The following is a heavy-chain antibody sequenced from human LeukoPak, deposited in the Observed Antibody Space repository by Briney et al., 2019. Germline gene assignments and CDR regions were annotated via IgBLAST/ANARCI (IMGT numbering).Heavy chain of an antibody. CDR3: ARDYDSSGYYSYYFDY. J-gene: IGHJ4*02. CDR2: IYTSGST. V-gene: IGHV4-4*07. Sequence: SETLSLTCTVSGGSISSYYWSWIRQSAGKALEWIGRIYTSGSTNYNPSLKSRVTMSVDTSKNHFSLRLSSVTAADTAVYYCARDYDSSGYYSYYFDYWGQGTLVTVSS. CDR1: GGSISSYY. D-gene: IGHD3-22*01.